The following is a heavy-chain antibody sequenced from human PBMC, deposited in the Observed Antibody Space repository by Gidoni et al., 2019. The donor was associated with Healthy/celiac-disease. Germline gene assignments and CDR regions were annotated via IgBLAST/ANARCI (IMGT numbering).Heavy chain of an antibody. CDR2: IYYSGST. J-gene: IGHJ5*02. D-gene: IGHD4-17*01. Sequence: QVQLQESGPGLVKPSQTLSLTCSVAGGSISSGGYYWSWIRQHPGKGLEWIGYIYYSGSTYYNPSLQSRVTISVDTSKNQFSLKLSSVTAADTAVYYCARYGDYLRWFDPWGQGTLVTVSS. CDR3: ARYGDYLRWFDP. CDR1: GGSISSGGYY. V-gene: IGHV4-31*03.